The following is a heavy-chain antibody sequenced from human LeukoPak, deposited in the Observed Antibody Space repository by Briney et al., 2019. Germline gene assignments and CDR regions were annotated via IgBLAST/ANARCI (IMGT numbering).Heavy chain of an antibody. Sequence: SETLSLTCTVSAGSISSGAYHWSWIRQPAGKGLEWIGRVHTGGSANYSPSLWSRVTISLDTSQNQFSLRLTSVTAADTAIYYCARSLPYCSSSSCYSYGMDVWGQGTTVTVSS. CDR2: VHTGGSA. V-gene: IGHV4-61*02. J-gene: IGHJ6*02. D-gene: IGHD2-2*01. CDR1: AGSISSGAYH. CDR3: ARSLPYCSSSSCYSYGMDV.